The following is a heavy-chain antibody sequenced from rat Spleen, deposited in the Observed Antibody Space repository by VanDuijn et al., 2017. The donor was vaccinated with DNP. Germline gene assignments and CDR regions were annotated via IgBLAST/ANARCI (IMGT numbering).Heavy chain of an antibody. V-gene: IGHV5S10*01. CDR3: ATLQTTRVSDYYAMDA. CDR2: IIYDGSRT. CDR1: GFTFINHD. Sequence: EVQLVDSGGDLVQPGRSLKLSCASSGFTFINHDMAWVRQAPKKGLEWVATIIYDGSRTYYRNSVKGRFTISRDNAKSTLYLQMDSLRSEDTATYYCATLQTTRVSDYYAMDAWGQGTSVTVSS. D-gene: IGHD1-4*01. J-gene: IGHJ4*01.